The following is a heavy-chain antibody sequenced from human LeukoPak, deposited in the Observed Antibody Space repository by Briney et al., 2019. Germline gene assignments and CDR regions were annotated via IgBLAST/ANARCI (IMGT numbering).Heavy chain of an antibody. CDR2: ISSESTNI. J-gene: IGHJ4*02. D-gene: IGHD2-21*02. V-gene: IGHV3-69-1*02. Sequence: GGSLRLSCAASGFTFSDHYMDWVRQAPGKGLEWVSSISSESTNIYYTDSVKGRFTIARDNAKNSLYLQMNSLIPEDTAVYYCSRDGSGSGDVWGQGTLVTVSS. CDR3: SRDGSGSGDV. CDR1: GFTFSDHY.